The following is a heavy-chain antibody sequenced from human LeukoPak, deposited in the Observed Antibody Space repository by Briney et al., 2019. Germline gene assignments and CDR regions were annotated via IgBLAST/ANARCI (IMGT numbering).Heavy chain of an antibody. CDR2: TYYRSKWYN. CDR1: GVRVSSNSAA. D-gene: IGHD1-26*01. Sequence: SQTLSLTCAISGVRVSSNSAAWNWIRQSPSRGLEWLGRTYYRSKWYNDYAVSVKSRITINPDTSKNQFSLQLNSVTPEDTAVYYCALAHSTIVGAFDYWGQGTLVTVSS. CDR3: ALAHSTIVGAFDY. V-gene: IGHV6-1*01. J-gene: IGHJ4*02.